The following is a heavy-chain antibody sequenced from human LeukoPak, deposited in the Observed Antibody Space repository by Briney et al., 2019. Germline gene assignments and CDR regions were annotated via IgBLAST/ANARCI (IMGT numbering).Heavy chain of an antibody. V-gene: IGHV3-48*04. CDR2: INSGSSAI. J-gene: IGHJ2*01. CDR1: GFTVSSNY. CDR3: ARDRSSGYFDL. Sequence: GGSLRLSCAASGFTVSSNYLSWVRQAPGKGLEWVSYINSGSSAIYYADSVKGRFTISRDSAKNSLYLQMNSLRVEDTAVYSCARDRSSGYFDLWGRGTLVTVSS.